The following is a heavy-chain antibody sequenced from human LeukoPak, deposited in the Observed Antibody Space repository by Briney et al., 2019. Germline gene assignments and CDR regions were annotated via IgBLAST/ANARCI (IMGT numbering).Heavy chain of an antibody. CDR1: GFTFSSYG. V-gene: IGHV3-33*01. CDR2: IWYDGSNK. J-gene: IGHJ6*03. Sequence: PGGSLRLSCAASGFTFSSYGMHWVRQAPGKGLEWVAVIWYDGSNKYYADSVKGRFTISRDNSKNTLYLQMNSLRAEDTAAYYCARRAAAGPRGYYYYMDVWGKGTTVTVSS. D-gene: IGHD6-13*01. CDR3: ARRAAAGPRGYYYYMDV.